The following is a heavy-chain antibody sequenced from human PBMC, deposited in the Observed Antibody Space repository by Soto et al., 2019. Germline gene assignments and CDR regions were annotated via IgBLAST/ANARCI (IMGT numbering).Heavy chain of an antibody. V-gene: IGHV3-30*04. D-gene: IGHD3-10*01. CDR3: ARPFDGSGTFSLAGFDF. CDR2: ISFDGSRE. CDR1: GSTFSTSA. J-gene: IGHJ4*02. Sequence: WETLTPSCPSLGSTFSTSAMHWFRQPPGEGRRWLTLISFDGSREYYSDSVIERLTVSRVNTKKTLYLQINSLRAEDTAVYYCARPFDGSGTFSLAGFDFWGLGTLVTVSP.